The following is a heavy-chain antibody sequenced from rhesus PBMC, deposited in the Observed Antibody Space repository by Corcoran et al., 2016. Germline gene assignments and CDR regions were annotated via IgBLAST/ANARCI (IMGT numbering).Heavy chain of an antibody. D-gene: IGHD2-39*01. V-gene: IGHV4-169*01. CDR3: ARVSVRLAFDF. CDR1: GGSISSSY. CDR2: IYGSGSST. J-gene: IGHJ3*01. Sequence: QLQLQESGPGLVKPSETLSVTCAVSGGSISSSYWSWIRQAPGEGLEWLGYIYGSGSSTNYNPSLKSRVTLSVDTSKNQLCLKLSSVTTADTAVYYCARVSVRLAFDFWGQGLRVTVSS.